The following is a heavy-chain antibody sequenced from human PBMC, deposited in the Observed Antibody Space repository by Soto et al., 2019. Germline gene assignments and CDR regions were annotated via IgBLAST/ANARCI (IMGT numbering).Heavy chain of an antibody. CDR3: ARGYGSGSYYNALNWFDP. CDR2: INHSGST. J-gene: IGHJ5*02. V-gene: IGHV4-34*01. Sequence: TLSLTCAVYGGSFSGYYWSWIRQPPGKGLEWIGEINHSGSTNYNPSLKSRVTISVDTSKNQFSLKLSSVTAADTAVYYCARGYGSGSYYNALNWFDPWGQGTLVTVSS. CDR1: GGSFSGYY. D-gene: IGHD3-10*01.